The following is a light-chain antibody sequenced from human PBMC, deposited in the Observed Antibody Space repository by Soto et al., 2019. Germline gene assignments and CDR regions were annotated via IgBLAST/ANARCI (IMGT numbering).Light chain of an antibody. V-gene: IGKV3-15*01. CDR2: GAS. J-gene: IGKJ2*01. Sequence: EIGMTQSPATLSVSPGERATLSCRASQSVSSNLAWYQQKPGQAPRLLIYGASTSATGIPARFSGSGSGTEFTLTISSLQSEDFAVYYCQQYNNWPLYTFGQGTKLEIK. CDR3: QQYNNWPLYT. CDR1: QSVSSN.